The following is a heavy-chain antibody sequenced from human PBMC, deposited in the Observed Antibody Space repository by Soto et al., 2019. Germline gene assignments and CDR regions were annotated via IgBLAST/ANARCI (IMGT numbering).Heavy chain of an antibody. CDR1: GFTFSGSG. CDR2: VSYDGTRK. D-gene: IGHD3-22*01. Sequence: QVQLVESGGGVVQPGGSLRLTCAASGFTFSGSGMHWVRQAPGKGVEWVALVSYDGTRKYYTDSVRGRFTISRDNSENTLSLQMNSLRTEDTAVYYCARWVGGSMYDNSGKYDSWGQGTLVIVS. V-gene: IGHV3-30*03. J-gene: IGHJ5*01. CDR3: ARWVGGSMYDNSGKYDS.